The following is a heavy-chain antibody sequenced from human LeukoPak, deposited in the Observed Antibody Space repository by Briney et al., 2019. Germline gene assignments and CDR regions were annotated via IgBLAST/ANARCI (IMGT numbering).Heavy chain of an antibody. Sequence: ASVKVSCKASGYTLNNFVISWVRQAPGQGLEWVGWISPHTYTTRYATRVQGRVTMTTDTSTTTVYMELRSLRSDDTAVYFCARGQSLYYWGQGTPVTVSS. CDR3: ARGQSLYY. CDR1: GYTLNNFV. CDR2: ISPHTYTT. V-gene: IGHV1-18*01. D-gene: IGHD3-16*01. J-gene: IGHJ4*02.